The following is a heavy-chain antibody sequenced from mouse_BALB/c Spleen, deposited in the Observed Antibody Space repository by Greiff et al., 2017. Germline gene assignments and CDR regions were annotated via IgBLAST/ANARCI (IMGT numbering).Heavy chain of an antibody. J-gene: IGHJ2*01. CDR3: ARREGDY. V-gene: IGHV1-55*01. CDR2: IYPGSGST. CDR1: GYTFTSYW. Sequence: VQLQQPGAELVKPGTSVKLSCKASGYTFTSYWINWVKLRPGQGLEWIGDIYPGSGSTNYNEKFKSKATLTVDESSITAYMQLSSLTSEDSAVYCCARREGDYWGQGTTLTVSS.